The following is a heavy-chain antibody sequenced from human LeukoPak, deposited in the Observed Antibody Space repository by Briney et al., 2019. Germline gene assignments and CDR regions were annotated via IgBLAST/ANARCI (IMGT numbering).Heavy chain of an antibody. CDR3: ARDTTTVTSALWYFDL. V-gene: IGHV3-21*01. D-gene: IGHD4-17*01. Sequence: GGSLRLSCAASGFNFNTYTMNWVRQAPGKGLEWVSSISSDSSYIYYADAVHGRFTVSRDNAKNPLYLQMNSLRAEDTAVYYCARDTTTVTSALWYFDLWGRGTLVTVSS. CDR1: GFNFNTYT. J-gene: IGHJ2*01. CDR2: ISSDSSYI.